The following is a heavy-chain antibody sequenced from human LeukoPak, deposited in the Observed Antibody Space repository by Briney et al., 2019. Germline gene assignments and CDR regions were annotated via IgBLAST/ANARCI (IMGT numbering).Heavy chain of an antibody. Sequence: GGSLRLSCAASGFTFSSYWMSWVRQAPGKGLGWVANIKQEGSEKYYVDSVKGRFTISRDNAKNSLYLQMNSLRVEDTAVYYCARDRSRWYYWGQGTLVTVSS. J-gene: IGHJ4*02. CDR1: GFTFSSYW. D-gene: IGHD4-23*01. CDR3: ARDRSRWYY. V-gene: IGHV3-7*03. CDR2: IKQEGSEK.